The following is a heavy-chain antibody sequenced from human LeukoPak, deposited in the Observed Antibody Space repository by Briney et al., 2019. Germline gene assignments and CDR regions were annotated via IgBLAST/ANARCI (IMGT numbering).Heavy chain of an antibody. CDR2: IIPIFGTA. CDR1: GGTFSSYA. D-gene: IGHD6-19*01. Sequence: GSSVKVSCKASGGTFSSYAIGWVRQAPGQGLEWMGGIIPIFGTANYAQKFQGRVTITADESTSTAYMELSSLRSEDTAVYYCARGRYSSGWYVRGMHWFDPWGQGTLVTVSS. CDR3: ARGRYSSGWYVRGMHWFDP. V-gene: IGHV1-69*01. J-gene: IGHJ5*02.